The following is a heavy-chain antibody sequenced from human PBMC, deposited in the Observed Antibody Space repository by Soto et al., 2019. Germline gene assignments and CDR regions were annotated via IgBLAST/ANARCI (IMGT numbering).Heavy chain of an antibody. CDR2: IYYSGST. D-gene: IGHD6-19*01. J-gene: IGHJ4*02. Sequence: SETLSLTCTVSGGSISSYYWSWIRQPPGKGLEWIGYIYYSGSTNYNPSLKSRVTISVDTSKNQFSLKLSSVTAADTAVYYCARDSGIAVAGSWDYFDYWGQGTLVTVSS. V-gene: IGHV4-59*01. CDR3: ARDSGIAVAGSWDYFDY. CDR1: GGSISSYY.